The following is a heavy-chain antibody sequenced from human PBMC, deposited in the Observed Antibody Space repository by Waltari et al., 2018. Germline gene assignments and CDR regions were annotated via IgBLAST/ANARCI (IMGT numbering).Heavy chain of an antibody. Sequence: QVQLVQSGAAVKKPGSSVKVHCKAYGRTFSPYGISWVRKAPGQGLAWMGGIIPIFGTANYAQKFQGRVTITADESTSTAYMELSSLRSEDTAVYYCARRNIIAAAAYDYWGQGTLVTVSS. CDR1: GRTFSPYG. V-gene: IGHV1-69*12. J-gene: IGHJ4*02. CDR2: IIPIFGTA. CDR3: ARRNIIAAAAYDY. D-gene: IGHD6-13*01.